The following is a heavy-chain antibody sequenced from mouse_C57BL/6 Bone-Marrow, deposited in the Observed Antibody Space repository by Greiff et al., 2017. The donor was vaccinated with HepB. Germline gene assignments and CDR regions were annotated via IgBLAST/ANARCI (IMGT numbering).Heavy chain of an antibody. CDR3: ARSDGYFDY. J-gene: IGHJ2*01. CDR1: GYTFTSYW. Sequence: QVHVKQPGAELVKPGASVKMSCKASGYTFTSYWITWVKQRPGQGLEWIGDIYPGSGSTNYNEKFKSKATLTVDTSSSTAYMQLSSLTSEDSAVYYCARSDGYFDYWGQGTTLTVSS. V-gene: IGHV1-55*01. CDR2: IYPGSGST.